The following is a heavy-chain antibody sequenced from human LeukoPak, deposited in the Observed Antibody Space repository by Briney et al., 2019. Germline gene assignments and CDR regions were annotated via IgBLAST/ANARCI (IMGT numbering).Heavy chain of an antibody. CDR3: AKEMSSSWYGYSFDY. CDR2: IRYDGSNK. V-gene: IGHV3-30*02. Sequence: PGGSLRLSCAASGFTFTSYGIHWVRQAPGKGLEWVAFIRYDGSNKYYSDSVKGRFTISRDNSKNTLYLQMNSLRAEDTAVYYCAKEMSSSWYGYSFDYWGQGTLVTVSS. J-gene: IGHJ4*02. CDR1: GFTFTSYG. D-gene: IGHD6-13*01.